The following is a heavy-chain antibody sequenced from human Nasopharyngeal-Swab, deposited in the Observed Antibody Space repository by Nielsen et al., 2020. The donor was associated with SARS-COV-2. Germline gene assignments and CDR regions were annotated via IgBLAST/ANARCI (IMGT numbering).Heavy chain of an antibody. D-gene: IGHD3-9*01. Sequence: WIRQPPGKGLEWVAVISYDGSNKYYADSVKGRFTTSRDNSKNTLYLQMNSLRAEDTAVYYCARVSFDIYGYFDYWGQGTLVTVSS. V-gene: IGHV3-30-3*01. CDR3: ARVSFDIYGYFDY. CDR2: ISYDGSNK. J-gene: IGHJ4*02.